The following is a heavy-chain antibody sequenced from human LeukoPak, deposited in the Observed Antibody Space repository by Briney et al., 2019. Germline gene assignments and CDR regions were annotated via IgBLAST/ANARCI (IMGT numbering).Heavy chain of an antibody. V-gene: IGHV1-2*02. CDR1: GYTFTGYY. D-gene: IGHD1-26*01. CDR3: ARPFNLVGAIPAFDY. J-gene: IGHJ4*02. CDR2: INPNSGGT. Sequence: GASVKVSCKASGYTFTGYYMHCVRQAPGQGLEWMGWINPNSGGTNYAQKFQGRVTMTRDTSISTAYMELSRLRSDDTAVYYCARPFNLVGAIPAFDYWGQGTLVTVSS.